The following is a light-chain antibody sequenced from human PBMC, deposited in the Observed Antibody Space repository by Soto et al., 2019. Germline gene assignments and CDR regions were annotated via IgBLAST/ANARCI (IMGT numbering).Light chain of an antibody. J-gene: IGLJ1*01. CDR1: SSDISDSNY. V-gene: IGLV2-14*03. CDR2: DVS. CDR3: SSFRRSRSSHV. Sequence: SVLTQPASVSGSPGQSITISCTGTSSDISDSNYVSWYQQHPGKAPKLVIYDVSNRPSGVSNRFSASQSANPASPTTYGLHPEDEDDYYWSSFRRSRSSHVFGTGTNVNV.